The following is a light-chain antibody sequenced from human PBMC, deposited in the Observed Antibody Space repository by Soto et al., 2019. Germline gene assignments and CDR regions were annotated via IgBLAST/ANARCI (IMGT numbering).Light chain of an antibody. Sequence: EIVLTQSPATLSLSPGDRATLSCRASQSVGSYLGWYQQRPGQAPRLLIYDASNRATGIPARFSGSGSGTDLNLTISSLEPEDFAVYYCQQRSDWPSTVGGGTKVEIK. CDR3: QQRSDWPST. V-gene: IGKV3-11*01. CDR2: DAS. J-gene: IGKJ4*01. CDR1: QSVGSY.